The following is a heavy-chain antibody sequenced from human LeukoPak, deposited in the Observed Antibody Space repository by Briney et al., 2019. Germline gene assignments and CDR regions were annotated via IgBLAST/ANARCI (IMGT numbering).Heavy chain of an antibody. Sequence: VQPGGSMRLSCAASGFTFSNHAMSWVRQAPGKGLEWVSGISSSGSSTFFADHVKGRFTISIDNAKNSLYLQINTLQAEDTAVYYCARRSPGSSSLFFYYMDVWGKGTTVTVSS. CDR3: ARRSPGSSSLFFYYMDV. CDR2: ISSSGSST. J-gene: IGHJ6*03. V-gene: IGHV3-23*01. D-gene: IGHD1-26*01. CDR1: GFTFSNHA.